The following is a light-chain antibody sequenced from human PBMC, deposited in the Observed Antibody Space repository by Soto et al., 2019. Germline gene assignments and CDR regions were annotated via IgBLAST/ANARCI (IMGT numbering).Light chain of an antibody. J-gene: IGKJ4*01. CDR1: QHVTTTY. Sequence: IVLPQSPATLSLSPGERATLSCTASQHVTTTYTAWYQQKFGQAPRLLIYGASTRATGTPDRFTGGGFGTDFTLTISRVEPEDFAVYYCQQYDSSFTFGGGTKVDIK. CDR2: GAS. CDR3: QQYDSSFT. V-gene: IGKV3-20*01.